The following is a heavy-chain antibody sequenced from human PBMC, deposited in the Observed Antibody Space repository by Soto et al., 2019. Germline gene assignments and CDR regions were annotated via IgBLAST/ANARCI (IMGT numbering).Heavy chain of an antibody. D-gene: IGHD2-21*01. CDR3: ASVYCGGDCYAFDI. CDR2: IWYDGSNK. V-gene: IGHV3-33*01. CDR1: GFTFSSYG. J-gene: IGHJ3*02. Sequence: GGSLRLSCAASGFTFSSYGMHWVRQAPGKGLEWVAVIWYDGSNKYYADSVKGRFTISRDNSKNTLYLQMNSLRAEETAVYYCASVYCGGDCYAFDIWGQGTMVTVSS.